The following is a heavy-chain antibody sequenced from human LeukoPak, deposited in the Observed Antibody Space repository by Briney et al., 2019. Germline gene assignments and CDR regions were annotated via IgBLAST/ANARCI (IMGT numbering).Heavy chain of an antibody. CDR2: ISAYNGNT. V-gene: IGHV1-18*01. CDR1: GYTFTSYG. CDR3: ARYYDILTGYYRYYYYMDV. J-gene: IGHJ6*03. D-gene: IGHD3-9*01. Sequence: GASVKVSCKASGYTFTSYGISWVRQAPGQGLEWMGWISAYNGNTNYAQKPQGRVTMTTDTSTSTAYMELRSLRSDDTAVYYCARYYDILTGYYRYYYYMDVWGKGTTVTVSS.